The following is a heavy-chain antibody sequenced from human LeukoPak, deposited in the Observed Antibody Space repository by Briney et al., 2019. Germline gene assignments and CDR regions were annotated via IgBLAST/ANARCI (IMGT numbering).Heavy chain of an antibody. CDR2: IYYSGST. J-gene: IGHJ4*02. V-gene: IGHV4-39*02. D-gene: IGHD5-18*01. Sequence: PSETLSLTCTVSGGSISSSSYSWAWIRHPPGKGLEGFGSIYYSGSTYYNPSLKSRVIISGDTSKNQFSLKLSSVTAADTAVYYCARDSGYTYGYHDYWGQGTLVTVSS. CDR3: ARDSGYTYGYHDY. CDR1: GGSISSSSYS.